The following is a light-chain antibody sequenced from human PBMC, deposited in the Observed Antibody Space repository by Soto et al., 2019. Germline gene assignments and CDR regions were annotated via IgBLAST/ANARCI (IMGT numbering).Light chain of an antibody. Sequence: EIVLTQSPDTLSSSPGERATLSCRASQAVSNAYLAWYQHKPGQVPRLLIHGAINRATGIPDRFSGGGSGTDFTLTITRLEPEDFAVYYCQQFASSPYTFGQGTKVEIK. V-gene: IGKV3-20*01. CDR1: QAVSNAY. CDR3: QQFASSPYT. J-gene: IGKJ2*01. CDR2: GAI.